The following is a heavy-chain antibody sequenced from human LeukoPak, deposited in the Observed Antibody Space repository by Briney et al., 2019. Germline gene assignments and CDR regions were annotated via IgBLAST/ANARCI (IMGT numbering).Heavy chain of an antibody. CDR3: ATDTYYVPDS. D-gene: IGHD3-10*01. J-gene: IGHJ5*01. Sequence: GGSLRLSCAASGFTVSNNRLSWVRQAPGKGLVWVSRINGDGSTTIYADSVKGRFTISRDNAKNTLYLHMNSLRAEDTAVYYCATDTYYVPDSWGQGTLVTVSS. CDR1: GFTVSNNR. V-gene: IGHV3-74*01. CDR2: INGDGSTT.